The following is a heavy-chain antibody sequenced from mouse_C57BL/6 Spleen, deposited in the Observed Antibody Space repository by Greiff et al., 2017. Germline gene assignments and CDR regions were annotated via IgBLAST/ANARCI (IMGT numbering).Heavy chain of an antibody. V-gene: IGHV1-82*01. Sequence: QVQLQQSGPELVKPGASVKISCKASGYAFSSSWMNWVKQRPGKGLEWIGRIYPGDGDTNYNGKFKGKATLTADKSSSTAYMQLSSLTSEDSAVYFCARYPNWDDYAMDYWGQGTSVTVSS. J-gene: IGHJ4*01. D-gene: IGHD4-1*01. CDR3: ARYPNWDDYAMDY. CDR1: GYAFSSSW. CDR2: IYPGDGDT.